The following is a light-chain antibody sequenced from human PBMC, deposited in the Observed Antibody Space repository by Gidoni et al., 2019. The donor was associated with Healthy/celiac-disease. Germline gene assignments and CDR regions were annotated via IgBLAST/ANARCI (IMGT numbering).Light chain of an antibody. CDR2: QDS. CDR1: KLGDNY. J-gene: IGLJ2*01. Sequence: SYELTQPPSVSVSPGQTASITCSGDKLGDNYACWYQQKQGQSPVLVIYQDSTRPSGIPERFSGSNSGNTATLTISGTQAMDEADYYCQAWDSSTVVFGGGTKLTVL. CDR3: QAWDSSTVV. V-gene: IGLV3-1*01.